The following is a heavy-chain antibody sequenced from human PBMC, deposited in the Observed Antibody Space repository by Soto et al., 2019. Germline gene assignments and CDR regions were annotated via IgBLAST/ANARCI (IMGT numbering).Heavy chain of an antibody. Sequence: QVQLVQSGAEVKKPGSSVKVSCKASGGTFSSYTISWVRQAPGQGLEWKGRIIPILGIANYAQKFECRVTSTADKSTSTAYMELSSLRSEDTAVYYCARSIFLQHDAFDIWGQGTMVTVSS. J-gene: IGHJ3*02. CDR3: ARSIFLQHDAFDI. CDR2: IIPILGIA. V-gene: IGHV1-69*02. CDR1: GGTFSSYT. D-gene: IGHD3-9*01.